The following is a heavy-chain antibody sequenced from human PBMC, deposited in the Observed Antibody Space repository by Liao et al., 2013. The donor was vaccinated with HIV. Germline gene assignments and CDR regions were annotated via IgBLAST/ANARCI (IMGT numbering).Heavy chain of an antibody. V-gene: IGHV4-4*07. CDR1: GGSINSYY. CDR3: ARTDQYYDFWTASSVHRSFDL. D-gene: IGHD3/OR15-3a*01. Sequence: QLQLQESGPGLVKPSETLSLTCTVSGGSINSYYWNWIRQPAGKGLEWIGRIYSSGSANYNPSLKSRVTMSVDTSKNQFSLKLSSVTAADTAVYYCARTDQYYDFWTASSVHRSFDLWGRGTLVTVSS. J-gene: IGHJ2*01. CDR2: IYSSGSA.